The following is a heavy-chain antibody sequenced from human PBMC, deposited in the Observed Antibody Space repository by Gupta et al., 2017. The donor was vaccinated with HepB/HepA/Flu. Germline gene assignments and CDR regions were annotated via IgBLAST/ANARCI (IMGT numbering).Heavy chain of an antibody. V-gene: IGHV3-33*06. CDR2: IWYDGSNK. Sequence: QVQLVESGGGVVQPGRSLRLSCAASGFTFSSYGMHWVRQAPGKGLEWVAVIWYDGSNKYYADSVKGRFTISRDNSKNTLYLQMNSLRAEDTAVYYCAKMEDGMDVWGQGTTVTVSS. D-gene: IGHD3-3*01. J-gene: IGHJ6*02. CDR1: GFTFSSYG. CDR3: AKMEDGMDV.